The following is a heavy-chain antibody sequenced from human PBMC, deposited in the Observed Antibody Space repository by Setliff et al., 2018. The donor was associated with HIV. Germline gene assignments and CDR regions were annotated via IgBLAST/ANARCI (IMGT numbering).Heavy chain of an antibody. Sequence: PSETLSLTCTVSGASFSSGGYYWTWIRQHPVRGLEWIGYIYYSGSTYYNPSLRSRLTISIDTSKNQFSLKLSSVTAADTAVYYCAGCITGTTHWFDPWGQGTLVTVSS. D-gene: IGHD1-20*01. CDR1: GASFSSGGYY. CDR2: IYYSGST. CDR3: AGCITGTTHWFDP. J-gene: IGHJ5*02. V-gene: IGHV4-31*03.